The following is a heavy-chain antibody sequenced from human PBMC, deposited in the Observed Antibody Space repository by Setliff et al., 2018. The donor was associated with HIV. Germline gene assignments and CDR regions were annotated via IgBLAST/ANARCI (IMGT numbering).Heavy chain of an antibody. CDR3: AKDISASALYYYGMDV. CDR1: GYSFSSHG. CDR2: ISSYTGKT. V-gene: IGHV1-18*01. J-gene: IGHJ6*02. D-gene: IGHD6-13*01. Sequence: ASVKVSCKTSGYSFSSHGVSWVRQAPGQGLEWVGWISSYTGKTKYAQNVQGRVTLTTDTSTSTAYMELRSLRPYDTAVYYCAKDISASALYYYGMDVWGQGTTVT.